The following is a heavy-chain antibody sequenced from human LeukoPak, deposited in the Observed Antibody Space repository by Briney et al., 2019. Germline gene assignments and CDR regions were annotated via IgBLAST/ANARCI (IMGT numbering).Heavy chain of an antibody. D-gene: IGHD2-15*01. CDR3: AREQCSGNSCYYY. V-gene: IGHV3-7*01. Sequence: GGALRLSCAASGFSFSSFWMSWVRQAPGKGLEWVAHIKQDGSEKNYVDSVKGRFTISRDGAKNSLYLQMNSLRAEDAAVYYCAREQCSGNSCYYYWGQGTLVTVSS. CDR2: IKQDGSEK. CDR1: GFSFSSFW. J-gene: IGHJ4*02.